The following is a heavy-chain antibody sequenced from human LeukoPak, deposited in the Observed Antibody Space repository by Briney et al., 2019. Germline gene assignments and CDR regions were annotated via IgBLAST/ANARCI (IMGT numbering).Heavy chain of an antibody. CDR3: AKSSLYYDILTGFIHDAFDI. J-gene: IGHJ3*02. Sequence: PGRSLRLSCSASGFTFGTYAMHWVRQAPGKGLEWVSAISGSGGSTYYADSVKGRFTISRDNSKNTLYLQMNSLRAEDTAVYYCAKSSLYYDILTGFIHDAFDIWGQGTMVTVSS. CDR1: GFTFGTYA. V-gene: IGHV3-23*01. CDR2: ISGSGGST. D-gene: IGHD3-9*01.